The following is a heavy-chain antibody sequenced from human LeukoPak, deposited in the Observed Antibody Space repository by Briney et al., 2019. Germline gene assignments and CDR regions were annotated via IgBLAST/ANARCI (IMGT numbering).Heavy chain of an antibody. Sequence: GRSLRLSCAASGFTFSSFGMHWVRQAPGKGLEWVAVISYDGSNKYYADSVKSRFTISRDNSKNTLYLQMNSLRAEDTAVFYCAKASRSSLYYFDYWGQGTLVTVSS. D-gene: IGHD3-16*01. V-gene: IGHV3-30*18. CDR3: AKASRSSLYYFDY. CDR1: GFTFSSFG. CDR2: ISYDGSNK. J-gene: IGHJ4*02.